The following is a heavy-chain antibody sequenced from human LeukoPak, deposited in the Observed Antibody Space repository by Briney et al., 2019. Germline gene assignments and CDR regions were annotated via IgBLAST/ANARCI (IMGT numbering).Heavy chain of an antibody. CDR2: ISDSGGRT. CDR3: AKRGVVIRVILVGFHKEAYYFDS. V-gene: IGHV3-23*01. J-gene: IGHJ4*02. D-gene: IGHD3-22*01. Sequence: GGSLRLSCAVSGITLSNYGMSWVRQAPGKGLEWVAGISDSGGRTNYTDSVKGRFTISRDNPKNTLYLQMNSLRAEDTAVYFCAKRGVVIRVILVGFHKEAYYFDSWGQGALVTVSS. CDR1: GITLSNYG.